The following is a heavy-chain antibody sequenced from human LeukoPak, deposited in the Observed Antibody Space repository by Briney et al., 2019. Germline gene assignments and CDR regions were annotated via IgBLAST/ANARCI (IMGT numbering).Heavy chain of an antibody. CDR3: VRQGYLDFDY. D-gene: IGHD5-18*01. Sequence: GGSLRLSCAASGFTFSSYWMHWVRQAPGKGLVWVSRINNDGSFTSYADSVKGRFTISRDNAEHTLYLQMNSLSAEDTAVYYCVRQGYLDFDYWGQGTRVTVSP. CDR2: INNDGSFT. J-gene: IGHJ4*02. CDR1: GFTFSSYW. V-gene: IGHV3-74*01.